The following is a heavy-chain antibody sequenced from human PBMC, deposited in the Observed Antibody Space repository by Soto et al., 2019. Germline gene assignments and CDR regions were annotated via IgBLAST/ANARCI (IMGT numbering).Heavy chain of an antibody. J-gene: IGHJ6*02. D-gene: IGHD5-12*01. CDR1: GGCFSGYY. Sequence: PXDRLSLTCAVCGGCFSGYYWSGIRQPPGKGLGWIGEINHSGSTNYNPSLKSRVTISVDTSKNQFSLKLSSVTAADTAVYYCPIVAPIEADYYYYGMDVWGQRTTVTVSS. CDR2: INHSGST. V-gene: IGHV4-34*01. CDR3: PIVAPIEADYYYYGMDV.